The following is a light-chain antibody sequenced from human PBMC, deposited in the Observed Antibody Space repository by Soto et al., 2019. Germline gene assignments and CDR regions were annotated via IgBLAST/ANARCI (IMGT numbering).Light chain of an antibody. CDR2: AAS. Sequence: AIRMTQSQSSFSASTGDRVTITCRASQGISSYLAWYQQKPGKAPKLLIYAASTLQSGVPSRFSGSGSGTDFTLTISCLQSEDFATYYCHQYYSYPLTFGGGTKVEIK. CDR1: QGISSY. CDR3: HQYYSYPLT. V-gene: IGKV1-8*01. J-gene: IGKJ4*01.